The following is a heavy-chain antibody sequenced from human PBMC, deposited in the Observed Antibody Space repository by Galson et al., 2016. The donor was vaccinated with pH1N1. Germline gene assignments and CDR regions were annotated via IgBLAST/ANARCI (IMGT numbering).Heavy chain of an antibody. J-gene: IGHJ3*02. D-gene: IGHD6-19*01. CDR3: ANFEIGWSPRPHSFDI. CDR2: ISAGDTKT. Sequence: SLRLSCAASGFTFSNYPMSWVRQAPGQGLDWVSTISAGDTKTYYADSVKGRFTISRDNSESVLYLQMNSLRAEDTATYYCANFEIGWSPRPHSFDIWGQGTLVTVSS. CDR1: GFTFSNYP. V-gene: IGHV3-23*01.